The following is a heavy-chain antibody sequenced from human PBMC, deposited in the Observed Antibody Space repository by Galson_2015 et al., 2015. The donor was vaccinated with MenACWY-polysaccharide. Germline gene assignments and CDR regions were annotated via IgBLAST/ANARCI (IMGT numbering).Heavy chain of an antibody. CDR2: TYYRSKWYY. D-gene: IGHD2-2*01. Sequence: CAISGDSVSGISASWHWIRQSPSGGLEWLGRTYYRSKWYYEYALSVKRRITLNPDTSKNQVSLQLNSMTPEDPAVNYCGRAADVFTRGFDYWGQGTLVTVSS. V-gene: IGHV6-1*01. CDR3: GRAADVFTRGFDY. J-gene: IGHJ4*02. CDR1: GDSVSGISAS.